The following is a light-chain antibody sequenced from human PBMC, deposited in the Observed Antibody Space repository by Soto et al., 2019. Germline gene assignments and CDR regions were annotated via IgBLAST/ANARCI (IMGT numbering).Light chain of an antibody. CDR2: GAS. Sequence: VMAQSPATLSVSPGERATLSCRAIQSVSGNLAWYQQKPGQAPRLLIYGASSRATGIPTRFSGSGSGTEFTLTISSLQSEDFAVYYCQQYNNWPRWTLGQGTKVDIK. CDR1: QSVSGN. CDR3: QQYNNWPRWT. J-gene: IGKJ1*01. V-gene: IGKV3-15*01.